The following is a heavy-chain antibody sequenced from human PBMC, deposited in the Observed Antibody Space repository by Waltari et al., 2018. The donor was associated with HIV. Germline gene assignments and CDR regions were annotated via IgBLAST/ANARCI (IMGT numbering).Heavy chain of an antibody. D-gene: IGHD3-3*01. V-gene: IGHV4-39*01. CDR1: GGSISSSSYY. CDR2: IYYSGST. CDR3: ARHRGSDDFWSGYAVDY. J-gene: IGHJ4*02. Sequence: QLQLQESGPGLVKPSETLSLTCTVSGGSISSSSYYWGWIRQPPGKGLEWIGSIYYSGSTYYNPSLKSRVTISVDTSKNQFSLKLSSVTAADTAVYYCARHRGSDDFWSGYAVDYWGQGTLVTVSS.